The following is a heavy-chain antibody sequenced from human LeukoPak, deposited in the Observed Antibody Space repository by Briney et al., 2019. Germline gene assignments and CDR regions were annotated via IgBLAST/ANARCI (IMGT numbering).Heavy chain of an antibody. CDR3: AKDIVVVPAATALWDY. Sequence: GGSLRLPCAASGFTFSSYAMSWVRQAPGKGLEWVSALSGSGASTYYADSVKGRFTISRDNSKNTLYLQMNSLRAEDTAIYYCAKDIVVVPAATALWDYWGQGTLVTVSS. J-gene: IGHJ4*02. CDR1: GFTFSSYA. V-gene: IGHV3-23*01. D-gene: IGHD2-2*01. CDR2: LSGSGAST.